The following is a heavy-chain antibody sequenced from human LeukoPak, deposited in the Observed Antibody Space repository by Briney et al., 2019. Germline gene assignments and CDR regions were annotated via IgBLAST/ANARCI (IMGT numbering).Heavy chain of an antibody. V-gene: IGHV1-69*02. J-gene: IGHJ4*02. D-gene: IGHD2-2*01. CDR3: VQGEYARGIDY. CDR2: IIPMLGIA. CDR1: GYTFTSYY. Sequence: GASVKVSCKASGYTFTSYYMHWVRQAPGQGLEWMGKIIPMLGIANYAQTFQGTVTITADKSTSTAYMELSSLRSEDSAVYYCVQGEYARGIDYWGQGTLVTVSS.